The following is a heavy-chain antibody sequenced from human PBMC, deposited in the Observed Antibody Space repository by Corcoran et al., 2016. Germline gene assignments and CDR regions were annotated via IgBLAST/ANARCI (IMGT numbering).Heavy chain of an antibody. CDR1: GYTLTELS. CDR3: ATATTYYYYYGMYV. V-gene: IGHV1-24*01. CDR2: FDPEDGET. Sequence: QVQQVQSGAEEKKPGASVKVSCKVSGYTLTELSMHWVRQAHGKGLEWWGGFDPEDGETIYAQKFQGRVTMTEDTSTDTAYMELSSLRSEDTAGYYCATATTYYYYYGMYVCGQGITVTVSS. J-gene: IGHJ6*02. D-gene: IGHD2-2*01.